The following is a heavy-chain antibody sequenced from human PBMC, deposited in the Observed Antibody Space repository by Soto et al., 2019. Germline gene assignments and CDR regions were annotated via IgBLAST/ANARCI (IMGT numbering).Heavy chain of an antibody. J-gene: IGHJ4*02. CDR2: INHSGST. D-gene: IGHD4-17*01. CDR3: ARARLLNFDY. Sequence: QVQLQQWGAGLLKPSETLSLTCAVYGGSFSGYYWSWIRQPPGKGLEWIGEINHSGSTTYNPSLKSRVTISVDTSKNQFSLKLSSVTAADTAVYYCARARLLNFDYWGQGTLVTVSS. CDR1: GGSFSGYY. V-gene: IGHV4-34*01.